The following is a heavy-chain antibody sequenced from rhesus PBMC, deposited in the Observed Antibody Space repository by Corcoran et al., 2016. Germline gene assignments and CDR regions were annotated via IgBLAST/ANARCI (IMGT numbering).Heavy chain of an antibody. D-gene: IGHD2-21*01. CDR3: AREYCTGSGCSSFDY. J-gene: IGHJ4*01. CDR2: ISGSGGST. Sequence: QLQLQESGPGLVKPSETLSLTCAVSGVSISSHWCTWLRPPPGEGLEWIGRISGSGGSTSYNPSLKSRRTISTDTSKNQFSLKLSSVTAADTAVYYCAREYCTGSGCSSFDYWGQGVLVTVSS. CDR1: GVSISSHW. V-gene: IGHV4-173*01.